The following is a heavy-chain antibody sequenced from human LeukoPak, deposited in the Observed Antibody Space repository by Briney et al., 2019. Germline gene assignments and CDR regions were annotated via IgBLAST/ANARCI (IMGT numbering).Heavy chain of an antibody. CDR1: GFTFSSYG. CDR3: ARVTIFGDYYFDY. D-gene: IGHD3-3*01. Sequence: PGGSLRLSCAASGFTFSSYGMHWVRQAPGKGLEWVAVISYDGSNKYYADSVKGRFTISRDNSKNTLYLQMNSLRAEDTAVYYCARVTIFGDYYFDYWGQGTLVTVSS. CDR2: ISYDGSNK. J-gene: IGHJ4*02. V-gene: IGHV3-30*19.